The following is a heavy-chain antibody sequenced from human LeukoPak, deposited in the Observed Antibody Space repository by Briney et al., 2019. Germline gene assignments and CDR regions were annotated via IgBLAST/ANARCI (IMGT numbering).Heavy chain of an antibody. CDR2: IRSKAYGGTS. Sequence: PGRSLRLSCTVSGFTFGDYAMNWFRQAPGKGLEWVGIIRSKAYGGTSEYAASVKGRFTMSTDDSKTIAYLQMNSLRAEDTAVYYCAREGYDYVWGSYRHNYYYGMDVWGQGTTVTVSS. CDR3: AREGYDYVWGSYRHNYYYGMDV. CDR1: GFTFGDYA. V-gene: IGHV3-49*03. J-gene: IGHJ6*02. D-gene: IGHD3-16*02.